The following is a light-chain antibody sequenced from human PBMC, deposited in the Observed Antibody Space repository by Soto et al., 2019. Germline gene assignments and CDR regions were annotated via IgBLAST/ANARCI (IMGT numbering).Light chain of an antibody. Sequence: QSVLAQPPSVSAAPGQKVTISCSGSSSNIGNNYVSWYQQLPGTAPKLLIYDNNKRPSGIPDRFSDSKSGTSATLGITGLQTGDEADYYCGTWDSSLSAHVFGTGTKV. CDR2: DNN. CDR3: GTWDSSLSAHV. V-gene: IGLV1-51*01. CDR1: SSNIGNNY. J-gene: IGLJ1*01.